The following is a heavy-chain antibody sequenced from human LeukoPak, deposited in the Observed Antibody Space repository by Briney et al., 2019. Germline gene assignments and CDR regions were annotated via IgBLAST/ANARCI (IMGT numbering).Heavy chain of an antibody. CDR3: AKANSITIFGVISPVDY. CDR2: ISDDGSKT. J-gene: IGHJ4*02. Sequence: GRSLTLSCAASGFPFNVYGMHWVRQAPGKGLEWLAAISDDGSKTYYGDSVKGRFTISRDNSKNTLYLQMNSLRAEDTAVYYCAKANSITIFGVISPVDYWGQGTLVTVSS. CDR1: GFPFNVYG. D-gene: IGHD3-3*01. V-gene: IGHV3-30*18.